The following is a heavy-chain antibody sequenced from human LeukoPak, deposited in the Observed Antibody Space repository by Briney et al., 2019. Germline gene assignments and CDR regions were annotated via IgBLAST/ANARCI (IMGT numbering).Heavy chain of an antibody. CDR3: AATIKRDYGDTNLDY. Sequence: PSETLSLTCTVSGVSISSFYWSWIRQPPGKGLEWIGYIYNRGNTNYNPSLKSRVTISEDTSQNHLSLQLRSVTAADTAVYYCAATIKRDYGDTNLDYWGQGTLVTVSS. CDR1: GVSISSFY. D-gene: IGHD4-17*01. J-gene: IGHJ4*02. CDR2: IYNRGNT. V-gene: IGHV4-59*01.